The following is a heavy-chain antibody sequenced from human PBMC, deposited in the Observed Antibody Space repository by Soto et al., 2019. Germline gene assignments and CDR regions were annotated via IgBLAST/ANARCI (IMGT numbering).Heavy chain of an antibody. D-gene: IGHD3-22*01. CDR1: GGSFSRHA. CDR2: IIPMFGTT. CDR3: ARQFDYDSSGHYYAY. J-gene: IGHJ4*02. V-gene: IGHV1-69*13. Sequence: SVKVSCKASGGSFSRHAISWVRPAPGQGLEWMVGIIPMFGTTNYAEKFQGRLSITADESTTTVYMQLSSLRCEDTAVYYCARQFDYDSSGHYYAYGGQGTLVTVSS.